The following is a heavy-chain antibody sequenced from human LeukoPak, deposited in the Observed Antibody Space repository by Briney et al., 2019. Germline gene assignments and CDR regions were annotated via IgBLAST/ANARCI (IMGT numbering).Heavy chain of an antibody. Sequence: PGGSLRLSCAASGFTFSNYWMHWVRQAPGKGLVWVSRINNDGSSTSHADSVKGRFTISRDNSKNTLYLQMNSLRAEDTAVYYCARDPPNYYDVPVWGQGTLVTVSS. CDR1: GFTFSNYW. CDR2: INNDGSST. J-gene: IGHJ4*02. D-gene: IGHD3-22*01. V-gene: IGHV3-74*01. CDR3: ARDPPNYYDVPV.